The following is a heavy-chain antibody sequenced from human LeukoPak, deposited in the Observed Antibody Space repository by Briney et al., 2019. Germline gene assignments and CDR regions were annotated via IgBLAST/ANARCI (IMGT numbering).Heavy chain of an antibody. CDR1: GFTFSSYS. Sequence: PGGSLRLSCAASGFTFSSYSMNWVRQAPGKGLEWVSSISSSSSSYIYYSDSVKGRFTISRDDAKNSLYLQMNSLRAEDTAVYYCARDLFPSTTAYFDYWGQGTLVTVSS. V-gene: IGHV3-21*01. D-gene: IGHD4-11*01. CDR3: ARDLFPSTTAYFDY. CDR2: ISSSSSSYI. J-gene: IGHJ4*02.